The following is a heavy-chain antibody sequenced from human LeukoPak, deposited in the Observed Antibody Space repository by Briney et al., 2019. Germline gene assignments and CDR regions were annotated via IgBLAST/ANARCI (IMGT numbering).Heavy chain of an antibody. CDR1: GGSISSGDYY. CDR3: ARDAYDSSGYWRGWFDP. CDR2: IYYSGST. J-gene: IGHJ5*02. D-gene: IGHD3-22*01. V-gene: IGHV4-30-4*01. Sequence: SQTLSLTCTLSGGSISSGDYYWGWTRQPPGKGLEWIGYIYYSGSTYYNPSLKSRVNISVDTSNHQFSLKLSSVTAADTAVYYCARDAYDSSGYWRGWFDPWGQGTLVTVSS.